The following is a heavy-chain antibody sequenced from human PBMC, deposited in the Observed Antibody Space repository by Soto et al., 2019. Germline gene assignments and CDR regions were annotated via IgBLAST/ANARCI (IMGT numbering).Heavy chain of an antibody. V-gene: IGHV3-30-3*01. J-gene: IGHJ3*01. CDR2: ISYDGSNK. D-gene: IGHD2-21*02. CDR3: ARGDRGAFDL. CDR1: GFTFSSYA. Sequence: PGGSLRLSCAASGFTFSSYAMHWVRQAPGKGLEWVAVISYDGSNKYYADSVKGRFTISRDNAKNTVDLQMNSLRAEDTAVYYCARGDRGAFDLWGQGTMVTVSS.